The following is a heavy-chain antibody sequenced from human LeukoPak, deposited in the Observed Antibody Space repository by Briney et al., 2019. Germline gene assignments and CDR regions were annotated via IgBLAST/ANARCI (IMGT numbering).Heavy chain of an antibody. CDR2: IYHSGST. J-gene: IGHJ4*02. V-gene: IGHV4-38-2*02. CDR1: GYSISSGYY. Sequence: SETLSLTCTVSGYSISSGYYWGWIRQPPGKGLEWIGSIYHSGSTYYNPSLKSRVTISVDTSKNQFSLKLSSVTAADTAVYYCARHFAGYQWPYYFDYWGQGTLVTVSS. CDR3: ARHFAGYQWPYYFDY. D-gene: IGHD6-19*01.